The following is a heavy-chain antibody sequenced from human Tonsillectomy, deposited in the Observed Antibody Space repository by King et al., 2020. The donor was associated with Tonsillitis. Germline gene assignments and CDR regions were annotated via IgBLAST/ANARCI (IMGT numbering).Heavy chain of an antibody. CDR1: GGSLSSSDYF. J-gene: IGHJ6*02. CDR3: ARVNLGRAVDHGLDV. D-gene: IGHD6-19*01. V-gene: IGHV4-39*07. Sequence: QLQESGPGLVRPSETLSLTCTVSGGSLSSSDYFWNWIRQRPGKGLEWIGNIYYTGSTYFNPSLRSRVSLSIDTSKKQFSLRLNSVTAADAAVYYCARVNLGRAVDHGLDVWGQGTTVTVSS. CDR2: IYYTGST.